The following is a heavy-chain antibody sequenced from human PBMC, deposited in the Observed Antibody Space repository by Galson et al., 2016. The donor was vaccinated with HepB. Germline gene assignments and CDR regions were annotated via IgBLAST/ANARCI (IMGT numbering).Heavy chain of an antibody. J-gene: IGHJ6*02. CDR2: ITYDGSNK. Sequence: SLRLSCAASGFTFSTYGMHWVRQAPGKGLEWVAVITYDGSNKYYADSVKGRFTISRDNSKKPLYLQMNRMRAEDTAVYYCAKDRLAYYYYYYGMDVWGPGTTVTVSS. D-gene: IGHD6-19*01. CDR1: GFTFSTYG. V-gene: IGHV3-30*18. CDR3: AKDRLAYYYYYYGMDV.